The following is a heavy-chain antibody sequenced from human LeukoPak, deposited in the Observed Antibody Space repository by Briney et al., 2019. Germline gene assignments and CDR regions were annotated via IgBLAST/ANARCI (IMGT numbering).Heavy chain of an antibody. J-gene: IGHJ4*02. Sequence: EASVKVSCKASGYTFSSYGISWVRQAPGQGLESMGWISAYNGNTNYAQKLQGRVTMTTDTSTTTAYMELRSLRSDDTAVYYCARDMAVGYYDSSGSNFDYWGQGTLVTVSS. CDR3: ARDMAVGYYDSSGSNFDY. CDR1: GYTFSSYG. D-gene: IGHD3-22*01. CDR2: ISAYNGNT. V-gene: IGHV1-18*01.